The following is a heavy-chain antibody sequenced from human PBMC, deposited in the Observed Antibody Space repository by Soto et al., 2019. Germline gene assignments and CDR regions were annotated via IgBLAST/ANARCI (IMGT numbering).Heavy chain of an antibody. CDR3: VRDLNYGLYYFDY. V-gene: IGHV4-38-2*02. Sequence: PWETLSLTCTVSGYSISSGCYWGWIRQPPGKRLEWIGSMYPTGSTYYNPSLKSRVTMSVDTSNNEFSLKLTSVTAADTAVYHCVRDLNYGLYYFDYWGQGTLVTVSS. J-gene: IGHJ4*02. CDR1: GYSISSGCY. D-gene: IGHD3-10*01. CDR2: MYPTGST.